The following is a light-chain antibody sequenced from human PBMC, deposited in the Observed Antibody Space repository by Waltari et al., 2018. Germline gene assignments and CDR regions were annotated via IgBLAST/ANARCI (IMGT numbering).Light chain of an antibody. CDR1: SLRIVD. Sequence: SELIQDPAVSGALGQTVRFTCQGDSLRIVDVSWFPQKQGQAPALVIFGKNSRPSGIPDRFSASSSGSTASLTIIVAQAEDEADYYCHSRDISGDVLIGGGTKLTVV. J-gene: IGLJ2*01. CDR3: HSRDISGDVL. CDR2: GKN. V-gene: IGLV3-19*01.